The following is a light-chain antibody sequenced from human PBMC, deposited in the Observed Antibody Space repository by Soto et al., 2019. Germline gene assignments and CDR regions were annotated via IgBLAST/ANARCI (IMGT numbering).Light chain of an antibody. J-gene: IGLJ1*01. CDR3: TSYTPSSTYV. CDR1: ISDVSGYDY. Sequence: QSALTQPASVSGSPGQSITISCTGTISDVSGYDYVSWYQHYPGKAPKLLIYDVSNRPSGVSDRFSGSKSGNTASLTISGLQAEDEAEYYCTSYTPSSTYVFGPGTKLTVL. V-gene: IGLV2-14*03. CDR2: DVS.